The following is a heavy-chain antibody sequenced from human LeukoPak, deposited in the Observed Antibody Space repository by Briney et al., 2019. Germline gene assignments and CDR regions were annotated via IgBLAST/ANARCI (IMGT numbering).Heavy chain of an antibody. D-gene: IGHD6-13*01. Sequence: GGSLRLSCAASGFTFSSYEMNWVRQAPGKGLEWVAVISCDGSNKYYADSVKGRFTISRDNSKNTLYLQMNSLRAEDTAVYYCALSSSWYGGFFDYWGQGTLVTVSS. V-gene: IGHV3-30*03. CDR3: ALSSSWYGGFFDY. CDR1: GFTFSSYE. CDR2: ISCDGSNK. J-gene: IGHJ4*02.